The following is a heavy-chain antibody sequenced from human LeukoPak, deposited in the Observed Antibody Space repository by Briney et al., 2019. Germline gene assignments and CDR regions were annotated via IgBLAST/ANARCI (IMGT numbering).Heavy chain of an antibody. Sequence: SVKVSCKASGGTFNNYAINWVRQAPGQGLEWMGRIIPILGVPDYAQGFQGRVTITADISTTTAYMELSSLRSEDTAVYYCARGRYYGSGTYYLDAAYWGQGTLVTVSS. CDR1: GGTFNNYA. CDR2: IIPILGVP. J-gene: IGHJ4*02. D-gene: IGHD3-10*01. V-gene: IGHV1-69*04. CDR3: ARGRYYGSGTYYLDAAY.